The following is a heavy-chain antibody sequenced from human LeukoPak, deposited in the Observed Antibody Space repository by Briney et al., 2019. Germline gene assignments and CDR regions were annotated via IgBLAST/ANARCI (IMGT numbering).Heavy chain of an antibody. Sequence: GASVKVSCKASGYSFTSHYMHWVRQAPGQGLEWLGLINPSGSSTLYAQKFQGRVTMTRDTSTSTVYMELSSLRSEDTAVYYCARGRYVATIRSYYFDHWGQGTLVTVSS. J-gene: IGHJ4*02. V-gene: IGHV1-46*01. CDR2: INPSGSST. CDR1: GYSFTSHY. CDR3: ARGRYVATIRSYYFDH. D-gene: IGHD5-12*01.